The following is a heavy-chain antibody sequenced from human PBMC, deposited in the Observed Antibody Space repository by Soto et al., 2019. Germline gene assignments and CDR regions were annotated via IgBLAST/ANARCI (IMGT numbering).Heavy chain of an antibody. CDR2: IIPTFGTG. V-gene: IGHV1-69*01. CDR1: GGTFNNYA. D-gene: IGHD3-10*01. Sequence: QVLLVQSGPEVKKPGSSVKVSCKASGGTFNNYAINWVRQAPGKGLEWMGGIIPTFGTGNHAQKFQGRVTIPADESTTTAYRELNSLRSEDTAIYYGASCDGTRVRGGRSSPYEMDVWGQGTTVIGSS. J-gene: IGHJ6*02. CDR3: ASCDGTRVRGGRSSPYEMDV.